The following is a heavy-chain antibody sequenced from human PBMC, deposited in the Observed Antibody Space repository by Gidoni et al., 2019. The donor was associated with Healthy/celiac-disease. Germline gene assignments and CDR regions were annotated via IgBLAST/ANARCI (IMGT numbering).Heavy chain of an antibody. CDR2: IIPILGIA. D-gene: IGHD2-15*01. Sequence: QVQLVQAGAGVKKHGSSVKVSCKASGGPFSSYAISWVRQAPGQGLEWMGRIIPILGIANYAQKFQGRVTITADKSTSTAYMELSSLRSEDTSVYYCAREGYCSGGSCYSLYYWGQGTLVTVSS. CDR3: AREGYCSGGSCYSLYY. CDR1: GGPFSSYA. J-gene: IGHJ4*02. V-gene: IGHV1-69*09.